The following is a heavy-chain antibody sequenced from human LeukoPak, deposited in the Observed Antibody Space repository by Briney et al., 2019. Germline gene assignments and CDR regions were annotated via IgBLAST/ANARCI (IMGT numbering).Heavy chain of an antibody. J-gene: IGHJ5*02. D-gene: IGHD3-10*01. CDR1: GGSIDNHY. V-gene: IGHV4-59*11. CDR3: ARDLGYFGSGSYLGWFDP. Sequence: SETLSLTCSVSGGSIDNHYWTWIRRPPGKGLEWIGHIYYSGSTTYNPSLRSRVTISVDTSKNQFSLKLSSVTPADTAAYYCARDLGYFGSGSYLGWFDPWGQGTLVTVSS. CDR2: IYYSGST.